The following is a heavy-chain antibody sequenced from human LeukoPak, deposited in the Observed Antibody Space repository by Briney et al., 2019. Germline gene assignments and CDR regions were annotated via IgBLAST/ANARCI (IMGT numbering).Heavy chain of an antibody. V-gene: IGHV3-53*01. Sequence: GGSLRLSCAASGFTFRSIYMTWVAQAPGKALEWVSSFYSGGSSYYSDSVKGRFIISRDSYTDTLYLQMNSLRVEDTAVYFCARDRGYGYGFFDYWGQGTLVTVSS. CDR1: GFTFRSIY. D-gene: IGHD5-18*01. J-gene: IGHJ4*02. CDR2: FYSGGSS. CDR3: ARDRGYGYGFFDY.